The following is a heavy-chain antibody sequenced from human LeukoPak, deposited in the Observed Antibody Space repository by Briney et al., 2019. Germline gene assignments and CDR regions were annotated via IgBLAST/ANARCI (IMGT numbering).Heavy chain of an antibody. V-gene: IGHV3-30*03. CDR1: GFTLRTYS. J-gene: IGHJ4*02. Sequence: GGSLRLSCAASGFTLRTYSIHWVRQAPGKGLEWVTVVSADGRTQLYSDSVKGRFTVSRDNSLNTLHLRMNSLKTEDTAVYYCAREFGHNRWYFDYWGQGALVTVSS. CDR3: AREFGHNRWYFDY. CDR2: VSADGRTQ. D-gene: IGHD5-24*01.